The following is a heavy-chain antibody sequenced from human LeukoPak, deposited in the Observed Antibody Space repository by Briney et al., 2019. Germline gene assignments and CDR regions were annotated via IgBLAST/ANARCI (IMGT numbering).Heavy chain of an antibody. CDR3: VRGVADSYGQFDN. V-gene: IGHV3-74*01. Sequence: GGSLRLSGAASGFSISTYWIHWVRQAPGKGLVWVSRINPDGSTTYYADSVKGRITISRDNAKNTLYLQMNCLRAEDTAVYYCVRGVADSYGQFDNWGQGTLVTVSS. D-gene: IGHD3-10*01. J-gene: IGHJ4*02. CDR1: GFSISTYW. CDR2: INPDGSTT.